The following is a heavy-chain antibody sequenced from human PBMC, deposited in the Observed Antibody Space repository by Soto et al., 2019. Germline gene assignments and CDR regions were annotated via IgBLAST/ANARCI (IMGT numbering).Heavy chain of an antibody. CDR1: GGSIDSGDYY. J-gene: IGHJ6*02. V-gene: IGHV4-30-2*01. D-gene: IGHD3-22*01. CDR3: GRCNYYYDSSGYYLDYYYYYGMDV. Sequence: SETLSLTCTVSGGSIDSGDYYWSWIRQPPGKGLEWIGYIYHSGSTYYNPSLKSRVTISVDRSKNQFSLKLSSVTAADTAVYYCGRCNYYYDSSGYYLDYYYYYGMDVWGQGTTVTASS. CDR2: IYHSGST.